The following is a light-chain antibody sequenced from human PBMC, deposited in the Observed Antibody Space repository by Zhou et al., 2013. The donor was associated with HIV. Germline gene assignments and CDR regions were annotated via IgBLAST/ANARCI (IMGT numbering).Light chain of an antibody. V-gene: IGKV3-20*01. Sequence: EIVMTQSPAILSLSPGQRATLTCRASQRLGSNLAWYQQKPGQAPRLLIYEASIRATGIPARFSGSGSGTDFTLTISRLEPEDFAVYYCQQYGSSEFTFGPGTKVDIK. CDR1: QRLGSN. CDR2: EAS. CDR3: QQYGSSEFT. J-gene: IGKJ3*01.